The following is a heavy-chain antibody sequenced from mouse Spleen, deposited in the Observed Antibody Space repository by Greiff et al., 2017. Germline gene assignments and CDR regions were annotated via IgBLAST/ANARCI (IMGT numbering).Heavy chain of an antibody. CDR3: ARSCDTVVANFDY. CDR1: GYTFTSYW. J-gene: IGHJ2*01. CDR2: INPSNGRT. Sequence: QVQLQQPGAELVKPGASVKLSCKASGYTFTSYWMHWVKQRPGQGLEWIGEINPSNGRTNYNEKFKSKATLTVDKSSSTAYMQLSSLTSEDSAVYYCARSCDTVVANFDYWGQGTTLTVSS. V-gene: IGHV1S81*02. D-gene: IGHD1-1*01.